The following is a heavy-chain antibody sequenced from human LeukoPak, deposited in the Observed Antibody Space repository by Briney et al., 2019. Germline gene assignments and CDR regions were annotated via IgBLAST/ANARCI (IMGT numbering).Heavy chain of an antibody. CDR1: GFTFDDYA. CDR2: ISWNSGSI. J-gene: IGHJ4*02. D-gene: IGHD5-24*01. CDR3: AKDGDGN. V-gene: IGHV3-9*01. Sequence: GRSVRLSCAASGFTFDDYAMHWVRQAPGKGMEWVSGISWNSGSIGYADSVKGRFTISRDNAKNSLYLKMNSLRAEDTALYYCAKDGDGNWGQGTLVTVSS.